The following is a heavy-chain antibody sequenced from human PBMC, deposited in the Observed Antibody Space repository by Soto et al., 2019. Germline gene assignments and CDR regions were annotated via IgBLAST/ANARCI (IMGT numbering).Heavy chain of an antibody. CDR1: GGTFSSYA. J-gene: IGHJ6*02. CDR2: IIPIFGTA. CDR3: ARGKGGYHYYGMDV. V-gene: IGHV1-69*06. D-gene: IGHD2-15*01. Sequence: QVQLVQSGAEVKKPGSSVKVSCMASGGTFSSYAISWVRQAPGQGLEWMGGIIPIFGTANYAQKFQGRVTITADKSTSTAYMELSSLRSEDTAVYYCARGKGGYHYYGMDVWGQGTTVTVSS.